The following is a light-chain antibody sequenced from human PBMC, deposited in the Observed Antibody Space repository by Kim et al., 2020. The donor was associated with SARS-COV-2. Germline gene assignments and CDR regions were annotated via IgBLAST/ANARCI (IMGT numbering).Light chain of an antibody. CDR3: QAWDSSTVV. J-gene: IGLJ2*01. CDR1: KLGDKY. CDR2: QDS. V-gene: IGLV3-1*01. Sequence: VSPGQTASFTCSGDKLGDKYACWYQQKPGQSPVLVIYQDSKRPSGIPERFTGSNSGNTATLTISGTQAMDEADYYCQAWDSSTVVFGGGTQLTVL.